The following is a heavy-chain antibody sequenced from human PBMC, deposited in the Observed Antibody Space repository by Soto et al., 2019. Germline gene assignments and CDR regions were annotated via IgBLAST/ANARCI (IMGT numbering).Heavy chain of an antibody. J-gene: IGHJ6*03. CDR3: ATTYDFWSGYRPYHYMDV. D-gene: IGHD3-3*01. V-gene: IGHV1-24*01. CDR2: FDPEDGET. Sequence: GASVKVSCKVSGYTLTELSMHWVRQAPGKGLEWMGGFDPEDGETIYAQKFQGRVTMTEDTSTDTAYMELSSLRSEDTAVYYCATTYDFWSGYRPYHYMDVWGKGTTVTVSS. CDR1: GYTLTELS.